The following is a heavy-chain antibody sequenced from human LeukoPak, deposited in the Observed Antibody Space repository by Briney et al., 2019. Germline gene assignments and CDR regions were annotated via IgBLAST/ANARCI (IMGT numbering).Heavy chain of an antibody. D-gene: IGHD6-6*01. J-gene: IGHJ4*02. Sequence: GGSLRLSCAASGFSFSAHAMHWVRQAPGKGLEWVSSISSSSSYIYYADSVKGRFTISRDNAKNSLYLQMNSLRAEDTAVYYCARDLRAYSSSSRFDYWGQGTLVTVSS. V-gene: IGHV3-21*01. CDR1: GFSFSAHA. CDR2: ISSSSSYI. CDR3: ARDLRAYSSSSRFDY.